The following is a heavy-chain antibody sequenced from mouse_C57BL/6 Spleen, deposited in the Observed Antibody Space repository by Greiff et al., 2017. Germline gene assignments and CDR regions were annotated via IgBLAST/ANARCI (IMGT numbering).Heavy chain of an antibody. V-gene: IGHV1-52*01. CDR2: IDPSDSET. D-gene: IGHD1-1*01. CDR1: GYTFTSYW. Sequence: QVQLQQPGAELVRPGSSVKLSCKASGYTFTSYWMHWVKQRPIQGLEWIGNIDPSDSETHYNQKFKDKATLTVDKSSSTAYMQLSSLTAEDSAVYYCARWGYYGSSPYFDYCGQGTTLTVSS. CDR3: ARWGYYGSSPYFDY. J-gene: IGHJ2*01.